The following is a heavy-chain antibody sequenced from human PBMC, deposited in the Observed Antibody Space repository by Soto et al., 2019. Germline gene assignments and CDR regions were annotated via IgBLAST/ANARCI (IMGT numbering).Heavy chain of an antibody. CDR2: ISSSTI. CDR3: ARDWAAAGPFDY. J-gene: IGHJ4*02. D-gene: IGHD6-13*01. CDR1: GFTFSPYS. V-gene: IGHV3-48*02. Sequence: GGSLRLSCAASGFTFSPYSMTWVRQAPGKGLEWVSYISSSTIYYADSVKGRFTISRDNAKNSLYLQMNSLRDEDTAVYYCARDWAAAGPFDYWGQGTLVTVSS.